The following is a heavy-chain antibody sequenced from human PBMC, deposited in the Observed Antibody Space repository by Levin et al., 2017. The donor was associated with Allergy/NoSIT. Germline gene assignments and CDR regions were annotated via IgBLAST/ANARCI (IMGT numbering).Heavy chain of an antibody. Sequence: SQTLSHTCTVSVASISNSYWSWIRPPPGKGLEWIGYIYYSGSTNYNPSLKCRVTIPVDTSKNQFSLKLSSVTAADTAVYYCVRRRDTFDSWGQGTMVTVSS. D-gene: IGHD5-18*01. V-gene: IGHV4-59*08. CDR3: VRRRDTFDS. CDR1: VASISNSY. CDR2: IYYSGST. J-gene: IGHJ3*02.